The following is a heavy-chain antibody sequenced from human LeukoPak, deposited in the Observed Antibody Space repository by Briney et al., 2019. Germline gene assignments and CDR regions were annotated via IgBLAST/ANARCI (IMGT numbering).Heavy chain of an antibody. D-gene: IGHD4-23*01. J-gene: IGHJ6*03. V-gene: IGHV1-8*01. CDR3: ARGIRRSYYYYYMDV. CDR2: MNPNSGNT. CDR1: GYTFASYD. Sequence: GASVKVSCKASGYTFASYDINWVRQATGQGLEWMGWMNPNSGNTGYAQKFQGRVTMTRNTSISTAYMELSSLRSEDTAVYYCARGIRRSYYYYYMDVWGKGTTVTVSS.